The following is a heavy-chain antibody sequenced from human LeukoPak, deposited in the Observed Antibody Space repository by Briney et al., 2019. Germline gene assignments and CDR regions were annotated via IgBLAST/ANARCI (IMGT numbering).Heavy chain of an antibody. CDR1: GGSISSSSYY. CDR3: ARLLLGGSHRWFDP. V-gene: IGHV4-39*01. J-gene: IGHJ5*02. CDR2: IYYSGST. Sequence: SETLSLTCTVSGGSISSSSYYWGWIRQPPGTGLEWIGSIYYSGSTYYNPSLKSRVTISVDTSKNQFSLKLSSVTAADTAVYYCARLLLGGSHRWFDPWGQGTLVTVSS. D-gene: IGHD1-26*01.